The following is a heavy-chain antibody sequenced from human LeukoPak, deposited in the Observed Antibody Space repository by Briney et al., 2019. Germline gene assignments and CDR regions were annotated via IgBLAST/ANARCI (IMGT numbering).Heavy chain of an antibody. J-gene: IGHJ4*02. CDR1: GFTFSSYA. D-gene: IGHD7-27*01. CDR2: ISGSGGST. V-gene: IGHV3-23*01. Sequence: PGGSLRLSCAASGFTFSSYAMSWVRQPPGKGLEWVSAISGSGGSTYYADSVKGRFTISRDNSKNTLYLQMNSLRAEDTAVYYCAKAQTGDLSPGDYWGQGTLVTVSS. CDR3: AKAQTGDLSPGDY.